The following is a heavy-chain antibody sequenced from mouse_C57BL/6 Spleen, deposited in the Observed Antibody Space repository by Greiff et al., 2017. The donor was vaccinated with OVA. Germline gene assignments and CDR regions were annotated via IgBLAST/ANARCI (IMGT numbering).Heavy chain of an antibody. Sequence: EVKLVESGGGLVQPGGSLKLSCAASGFTFSDYYMYWVRQTPEKRLEWVAYISNGGGSTYYPDTVKGRFTISRDNAKNTLYLQMSRLKSEDTAMYYCARPFHAMDYWGQGTSVTVSS. CDR3: ARPFHAMDY. J-gene: IGHJ4*01. CDR2: ISNGGGST. CDR1: GFTFSDYY. V-gene: IGHV5-12*01.